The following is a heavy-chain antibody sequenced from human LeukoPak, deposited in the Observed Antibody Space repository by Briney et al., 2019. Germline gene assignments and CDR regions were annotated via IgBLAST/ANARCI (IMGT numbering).Heavy chain of an antibody. Sequence: PGGSLRLSCAASGFTLRSYWMNWVRQAPGKGLEWVANIKQDGSEKYYVDSVKGRFTISRDNAKNSLYLQMNSLRAEDTAVYYCARVGTYLDASDIWGQGTMVTVSS. CDR1: GFTLRSYW. D-gene: IGHD1-1*01. V-gene: IGHV3-7*01. CDR3: ARVGTYLDASDI. CDR2: IKQDGSEK. J-gene: IGHJ3*02.